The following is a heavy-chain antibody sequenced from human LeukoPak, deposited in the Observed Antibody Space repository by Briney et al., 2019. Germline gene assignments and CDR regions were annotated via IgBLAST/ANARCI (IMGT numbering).Heavy chain of an antibody. D-gene: IGHD6-13*01. CDR2: IVVGSGNT. CDR3: AADHLAAKDAFDI. Sequence: GTSVKVSCKASGFTFTSSAVQWVRQARGQRLEWIGWIVVGSGNTNYAQKFQERVTITRDMSTSTAYVELSSLRSEDTAVYYCAADHLAAKDAFDIWGQGTMVTVSS. CDR1: GFTFTSSA. V-gene: IGHV1-58*01. J-gene: IGHJ3*02.